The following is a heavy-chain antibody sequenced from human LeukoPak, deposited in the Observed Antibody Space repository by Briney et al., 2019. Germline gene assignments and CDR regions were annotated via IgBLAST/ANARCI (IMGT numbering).Heavy chain of an antibody. CDR2: IYYSGST. CDR3: ARLTDYYDAFDI. J-gene: IGHJ3*02. CDR1: GGSISSYY. D-gene: IGHD3-10*01. V-gene: IGHV4-59*08. Sequence: PSETLSLTCTVSGGSISSYYWSWIRQPPGKGLEWIGYIYYSGSTNYNPSLKSRVTIPVDTSKNQFSLKLSSVTAADTAVYYCARLTDYYDAFDIWGQGTMVTVSS.